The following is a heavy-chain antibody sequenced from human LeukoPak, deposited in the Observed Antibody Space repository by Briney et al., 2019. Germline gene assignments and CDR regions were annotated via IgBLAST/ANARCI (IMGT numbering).Heavy chain of an antibody. Sequence: GGSLRLSCAAAGITFNNYAMSWVRQAPGKGPEWLSAISGSGGSTTDADSVKGRFTTSRDNSKSTLYLQMNGLRAEDTAIYYCAKMFHTDGYYLGEHLFDAWGQGTLVTVSS. D-gene: IGHD3-22*01. V-gene: IGHV3-23*01. CDR2: ISGSGGST. CDR1: GITFNNYA. J-gene: IGHJ5*02. CDR3: AKMFHTDGYYLGEHLFDA.